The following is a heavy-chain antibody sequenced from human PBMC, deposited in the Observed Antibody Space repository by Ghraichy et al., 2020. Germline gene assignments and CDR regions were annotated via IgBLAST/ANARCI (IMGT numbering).Heavy chain of an antibody. CDR3: ARGPMVRGVIPQINTNWFDP. V-gene: IGHV3-48*02. Sequence: GGSLRLSCAASGFTFSSYSMNWVRQAPGKGLEWVSYISSSSTTIYYADSVKGRFTISRDNAKNSLYLQMNSLRDEDTAVYYCARGPMVRGVIPQINTNWFDPWGQGTLVTVSS. J-gene: IGHJ5*02. CDR2: ISSSSTTI. CDR1: GFTFSSYS. D-gene: IGHD3-10*01.